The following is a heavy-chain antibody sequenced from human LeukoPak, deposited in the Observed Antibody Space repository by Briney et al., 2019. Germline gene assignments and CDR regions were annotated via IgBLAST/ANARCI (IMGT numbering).Heavy chain of an antibody. D-gene: IGHD7-27*01. CDR2: IKSKTDGGTT. CDR1: GFTFSNAW. Sequence: GGSLRLSCAASGFTFSNAWMSWVRQAPGKGLEWVGRIKSKTDGGTTDYAAPVKGRFTISRDDSKNTLYLQMNSLKTEDTAVYYCTTDALGIANDAFDIWGQGTMVTVSS. V-gene: IGHV3-15*01. CDR3: TTDALGIANDAFDI. J-gene: IGHJ3*02.